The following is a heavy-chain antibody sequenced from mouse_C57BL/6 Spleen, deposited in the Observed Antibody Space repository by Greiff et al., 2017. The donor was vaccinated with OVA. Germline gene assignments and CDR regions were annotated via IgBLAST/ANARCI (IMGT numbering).Heavy chain of an antibody. CDR1: GYSFTDYN. CDR3: ASHYYGSSYYTAMDY. V-gene: IGHV1-39*01. Sequence: EVQLQQSGPELVKPGASVKISCKASGYSFTDYNMNWVKQSNGKSLEWIGVINPNYGTTSYNQKFKGKATLTVDQSSSTAYMQLNSLTSEDSAVYYCASHYYGSSYYTAMDYWGQGTSVTVSS. J-gene: IGHJ4*01. D-gene: IGHD1-1*01. CDR2: INPNYGTT.